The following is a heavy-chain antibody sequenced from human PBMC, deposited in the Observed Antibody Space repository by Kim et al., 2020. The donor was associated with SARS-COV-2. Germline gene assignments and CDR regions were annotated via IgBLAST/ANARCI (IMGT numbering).Heavy chain of an antibody. CDR2: ISYHGDRK. D-gene: IGHD4-17*01. J-gene: IGHJ5*02. Sequence: GGSLRLSCAASGFTFSNYGMSWVRQAPGKGLKWVSAISYHGDRKYYADSVKGRFTISRDNSKNTLSLQMSSLRAGDTAVYYCVKGDDYGHGGDLWGQGTL. CDR3: VKGDDYGHGGDL. V-gene: IGHV3-23*01. CDR1: GFTFSNYG.